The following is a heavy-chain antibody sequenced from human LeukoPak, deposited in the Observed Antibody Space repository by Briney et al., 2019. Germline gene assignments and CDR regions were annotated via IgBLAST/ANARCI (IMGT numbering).Heavy chain of an antibody. V-gene: IGHV4-59*01. D-gene: IGHD3-16*02. CDR3: ARVHYDYVWGSYRPRWFDP. CDR2: IYYSGST. Sequence: SETLSLTCTVSGGSISSYYWSWIRQPPGKGLEWIGYIYYSGSTNYNPSLKSRVTISVDTSKNQFSLKLSSVTAADTAVYYCARVHYDYVWGSYRPRWFDPWGQGTLVTVSS. J-gene: IGHJ5*02. CDR1: GGSISSYY.